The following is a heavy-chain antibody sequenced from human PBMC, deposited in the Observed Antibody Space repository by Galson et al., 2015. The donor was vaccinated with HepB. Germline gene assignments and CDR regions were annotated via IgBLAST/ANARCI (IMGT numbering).Heavy chain of an antibody. CDR2: IIPILGIA. CDR1: GGTFCSYT. V-gene: IGHV1-69*04. D-gene: IGHD1-14*01. CDR3: AREKNHERVFDY. J-gene: IGHJ4*02. Sequence: SVKVSCKASGGTFCSYTISWVRQAPGQGLEWMGRIIPILGIANYAQKFQGRVTITADKSTSTAYMELSSLRSEDTAVYYCAREKNHERVFDYWGQGTLVTVSS.